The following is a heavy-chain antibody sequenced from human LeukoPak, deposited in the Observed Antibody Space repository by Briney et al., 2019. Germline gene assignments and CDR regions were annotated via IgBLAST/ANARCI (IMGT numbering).Heavy chain of an antibody. V-gene: IGHV3-23*01. CDR1: GFTFSSYA. Sequence: QPGGSLRLSCAASGFTFSSYAMSWVRQAPGKGLEWVSAISGSGGSTYYADSVKGRFTISRDNSKNTLYLQMNSLRAEDTAVHYCAKDSSSSWHRWADGYWGQGTLVTVSS. CDR3: AKDSSSSWHRWADGY. CDR2: ISGSGGST. D-gene: IGHD6-13*01. J-gene: IGHJ4*02.